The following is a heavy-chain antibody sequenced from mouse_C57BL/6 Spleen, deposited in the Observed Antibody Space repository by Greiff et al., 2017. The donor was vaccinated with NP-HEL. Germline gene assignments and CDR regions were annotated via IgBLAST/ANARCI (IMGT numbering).Heavy chain of an antibody. CDR2: IYPGDGDT. J-gene: IGHJ2*01. D-gene: IGHD1-1*01. CDR1: GYAFSSYW. V-gene: IGHV1-80*01. CDR3: ARRYYYGSSYDGYYFDY. Sequence: QVQLQQSGAELVKPGASVKISCKASGYAFSSYWMNWVKQRPGKGLEWIGQIYPGDGDTNYNGKFKGKATLTADKSSSTAYMQLSSLTSEDSAVYFCARRYYYGSSYDGYYFDYWGQGTTLTVSS.